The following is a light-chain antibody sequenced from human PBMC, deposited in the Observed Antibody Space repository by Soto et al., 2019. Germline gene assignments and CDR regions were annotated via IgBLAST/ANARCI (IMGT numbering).Light chain of an antibody. V-gene: IGKV3-15*01. J-gene: IGKJ4*01. CDR2: FAS. Sequence: EIVMAQSPATRSVSPGEKATLSCRASQTVSNNLAWYQQKPGQAPRLLIYFASTRATGIPARFSGSGSGTEFTLTISSLQSEDFAVYYCQQYNQWPLTFGGGTKAETK. CDR1: QTVSNN. CDR3: QQYNQWPLT.